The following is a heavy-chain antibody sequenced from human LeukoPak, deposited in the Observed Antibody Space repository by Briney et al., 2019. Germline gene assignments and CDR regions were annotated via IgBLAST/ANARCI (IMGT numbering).Heavy chain of an antibody. V-gene: IGHV3-23*01. J-gene: IGHJ4*02. Sequence: GGSLRLSCAASGFTFSDYYMSWIRQAPGKGLEWVSTISGSRSSTTYYPDSYYADSVKGRFTISRDNSKNILYLQMNSLRAEDTAVYYCAKDEGIYNWNYASLGGFDYWGQGTLVTVSS. CDR1: GFTFSDYY. CDR3: AKDEGIYNWNYASLGGFDY. D-gene: IGHD1-7*01. CDR2: ISGSRSST.